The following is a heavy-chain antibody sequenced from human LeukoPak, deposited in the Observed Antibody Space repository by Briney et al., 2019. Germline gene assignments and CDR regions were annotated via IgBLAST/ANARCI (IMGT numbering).Heavy chain of an antibody. V-gene: IGHV3-7*01. D-gene: IGHD3-10*01. CDR2: IDQDETEK. CDR1: GFPFHNYW. Sequence: GSLRLSCAASGFPFHNYWMTWVRQAPGKGLEWVANIDQDETEKYYVDSVKGRFTISRDNAEKSLFLRMTSLRVEGTAIYYCGRGLYGSGRRSLMAHWGPGTLVTVSS. CDR3: GRGLYGSGRRSLMAH. J-gene: IGHJ4*02.